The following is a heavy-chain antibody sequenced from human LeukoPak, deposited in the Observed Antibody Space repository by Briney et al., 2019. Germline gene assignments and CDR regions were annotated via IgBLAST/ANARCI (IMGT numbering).Heavy chain of an antibody. D-gene: IGHD2-8*02. CDR2: FHNSGTS. V-gene: IGHV4-59*01. Sequence: KPSETLSLTCTVSDDSISDYYRGWIRQPPGKGLEWIGYFHNSGTSTYNPSLKSRVTISADTSKNQFSLKLNSLTTADTAVYYCTRGAGWFIDYWGQGILVTVSS. J-gene: IGHJ4*02. CDR1: DDSISDYY. CDR3: TRGAGWFIDY.